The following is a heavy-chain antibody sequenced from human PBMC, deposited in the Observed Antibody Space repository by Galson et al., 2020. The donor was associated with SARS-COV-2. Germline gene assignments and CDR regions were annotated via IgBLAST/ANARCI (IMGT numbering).Heavy chain of an antibody. J-gene: IGHJ5*02. CDR2: IDPDGGST. CDR3: VRRGRLAVAGILNYLDP. CDR1: GYSFSNYH. D-gene: IGHD6-19*01. Sequence: ASVKVSCKASGYSFSNYHIHWVRQTPGQGLEWMGIIDPDGGSTTYAPNFRGRVTMTRDTHTSTVYMELSSLRTEDTAVYYCVRRGRLAVAGILNYLDPWGPGTLVTVSS. V-gene: IGHV1-46*03.